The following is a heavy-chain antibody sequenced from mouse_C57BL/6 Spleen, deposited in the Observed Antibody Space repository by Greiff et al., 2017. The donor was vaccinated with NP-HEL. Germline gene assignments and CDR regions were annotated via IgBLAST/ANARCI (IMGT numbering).Heavy chain of an antibody. J-gene: IGHJ2*01. D-gene: IGHD1-2*01. CDR3: ARSSLLRIFDY. CDR1: GFTFTDYY. CDR2: IRNKANGYTT. Sequence: DVKLQESGGGLVQPGGSLSLSCAASGFTFTDYYMSWVRQPPGKALEWLGFIRNKANGYTTEYSASVKGRFTISRDNSQSILYLQMNALRAEDSATYYCARSSLLRIFDYWGQGTTLTVSS. V-gene: IGHV7-3*01.